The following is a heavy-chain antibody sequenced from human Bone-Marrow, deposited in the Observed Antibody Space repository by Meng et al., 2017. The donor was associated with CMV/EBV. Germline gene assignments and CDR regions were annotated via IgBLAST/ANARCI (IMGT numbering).Heavy chain of an antibody. Sequence: GESLKISCAASGFTFSSYWMDWVRQAPGKGLVWVSRIKSDGSSTTYADSVKGRFIISRDNAKNTLYLQMNSLRAEDTAVYYCTRDSRYDFWSGYYVRDYYYYYGMDVWGQGTTVTVSS. CDR1: GFTFSSYW. V-gene: IGHV3-74*01. CDR3: TRDSRYDFWSGYYVRDYYYYYGMDV. J-gene: IGHJ6*02. CDR2: IKSDGSST. D-gene: IGHD3-3*01.